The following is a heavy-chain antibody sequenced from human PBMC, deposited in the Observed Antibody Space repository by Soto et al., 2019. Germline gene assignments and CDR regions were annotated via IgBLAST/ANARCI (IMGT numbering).Heavy chain of an antibody. CDR1: GYSIRSGYF. CDR2: MYHSGIT. V-gene: IGHV4-38-2*01. J-gene: IGHJ4*02. D-gene: IGHD5-12*01. CDR3: ARSPDIVATTFDY. Sequence: SETLSLTCAVSGYSIRSGYFWGWIRQPPGKGLEWIGSMYHSGITYYNLSLKSRVTISVDTSKNQLSLKLSSATAADTAVYYCARSPDIVATTFDYWGQGTLVTVSS.